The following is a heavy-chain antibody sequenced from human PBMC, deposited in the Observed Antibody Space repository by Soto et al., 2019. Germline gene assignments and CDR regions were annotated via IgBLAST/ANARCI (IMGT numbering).Heavy chain of an antibody. CDR2: INTSKGNT. J-gene: IGHJ4*02. Sequence: QVQLVQSGPEVKKPGAAVKVSCKTSGYTFTTFGITWVRQAPGQGLEWMGWINTSKGNTNYAQKFQGRVTMTTDTSTRTAYMDLRSLRSDDTAVYYCATRSPAFDYWGQGTLVTVSS. CDR3: ATRSPAFDY. CDR1: GYTFTTFG. V-gene: IGHV1-18*01.